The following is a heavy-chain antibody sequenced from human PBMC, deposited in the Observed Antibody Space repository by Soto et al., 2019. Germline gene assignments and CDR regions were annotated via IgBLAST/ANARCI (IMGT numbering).Heavy chain of an antibody. D-gene: IGHD3-3*01. CDR1: GYTFTGYY. V-gene: IGHV1-2*04. CDR3: ARSTFSFYDFWSGYYPTGDYYGMDV. Sequence: ASVKVSCKASGYTFTGYYMHWVRQAPGQGLEWMGWINPNSGGTNYAQKFQGWVTMTRDTSISTAYMELSRLRSDDTAVYYCARSTFSFYDFWSGYYPTGDYYGMDVWGQGTTVTVSS. CDR2: INPNSGGT. J-gene: IGHJ6*02.